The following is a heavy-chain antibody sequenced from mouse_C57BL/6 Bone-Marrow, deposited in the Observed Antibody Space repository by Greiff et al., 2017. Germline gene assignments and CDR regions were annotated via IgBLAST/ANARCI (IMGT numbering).Heavy chain of an antibody. Sequence: QVQLQQPGAELVRPGSSVKLSCKASGYTFTSYWMHWVKQRPIQGLEWIGNIDPSDSETHYNQKFKDKATLTVDKSSSTAYMQLSSLTSEDSAVYDCAREWIYYCGSSYPYYAMDYWGQGTSVTVSS. CDR1: GYTFTSYW. CDR2: IDPSDSET. D-gene: IGHD1-1*01. J-gene: IGHJ4*01. V-gene: IGHV1-52*01. CDR3: AREWIYYCGSSYPYYAMDY.